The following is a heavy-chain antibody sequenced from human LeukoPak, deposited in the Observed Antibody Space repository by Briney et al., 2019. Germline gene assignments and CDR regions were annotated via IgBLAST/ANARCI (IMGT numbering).Heavy chain of an antibody. D-gene: IGHD3-22*01. J-gene: IGHJ4*02. CDR3: AVGPRYYYDSSGSLDY. CDR2: INHSGST. CDR1: GGSFSGYY. V-gene: IGHV4-34*01. Sequence: SETLSLTCAVYGGSFSGYYWSWIRQPPGKGLEWTGEINHSGSTNYNPSLKSRVTISVDTSKNQFSLKLSSVTAADTAVYYCAVGPRYYYDSSGSLDYWGQGTLVTVSS.